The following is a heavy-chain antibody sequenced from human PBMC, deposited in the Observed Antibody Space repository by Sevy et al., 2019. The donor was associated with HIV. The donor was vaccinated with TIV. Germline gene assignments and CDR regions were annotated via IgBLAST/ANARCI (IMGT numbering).Heavy chain of an antibody. V-gene: IGHV3-23*01. J-gene: IGHJ4*02. CDR2: ISYSGSTT. D-gene: IGHD3-10*01. CDR1: GFTFNTYA. CDR3: AKDRVSGSYYSGDFDY. Sequence: GGSLRLSCAASGFTFNTYAMTWVRQAPGKGLEWVSAISYSGSTTHYADSVKGRFTISRDNSKNTLYLQMNSLRAEDTAVYYCAKDRVSGSYYSGDFDYWGQGNLVTVSS.